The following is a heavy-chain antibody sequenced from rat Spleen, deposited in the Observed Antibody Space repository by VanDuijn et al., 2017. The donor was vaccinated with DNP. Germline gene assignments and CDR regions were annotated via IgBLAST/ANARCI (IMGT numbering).Heavy chain of an antibody. CDR3: ARYYGYNYYAMDA. V-gene: IGHV2-27*01. CDR1: GFSLTNYH. Sequence: QVQLKESGPGLVQPSQTLSLTCTVSGFSLTNYHVHWVRQPPGKGLEWMGRMQSGGGKDYNSALKSRLSISRDTSKSQVFLKMNSLQTEDTAMYFCARYYGYNYYAMDAWGQGTSVTVSS. J-gene: IGHJ4*01. CDR2: MQSGGGK. D-gene: IGHD1-9*01.